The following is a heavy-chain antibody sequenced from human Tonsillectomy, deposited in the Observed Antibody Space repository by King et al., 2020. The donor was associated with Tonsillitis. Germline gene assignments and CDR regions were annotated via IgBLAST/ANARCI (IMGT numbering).Heavy chain of an antibody. Sequence: VQSGGSLRLSCAASGFTFSSYAMSWVRQAPGKGLEWVSVIYSGGSSTYYADSVKGRFTISRDNSKNTLYLQMNSLRAEDTAVYYCAKVRWYRGSGSYFSPPALFQHWGQGTLVTVSS. J-gene: IGHJ1*01. CDR1: GFTFSSYA. D-gene: IGHD3-10*01. CDR3: AKVRWYRGSGSYFSPPALFQH. V-gene: IGHV3-23*03. CDR2: IYSGGSST.